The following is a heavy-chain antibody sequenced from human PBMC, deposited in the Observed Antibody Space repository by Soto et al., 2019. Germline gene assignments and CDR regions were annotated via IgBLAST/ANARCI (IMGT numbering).Heavy chain of an antibody. V-gene: IGHV1-18*04. CDR1: GYTFTSYG. CDR2: ISAYNGNT. J-gene: IGHJ4*02. D-gene: IGHD3-22*01. Sequence: GASVKVSCKASGYTFTSYGISWVRKAPGQGLEWMGWISAYNGNTIYAQKLQGRVTMTTDTSTSTAYMELRSLRSDDTAVYYCARDHRGYYDSSGYPGPDYWGQGTMVTVSS. CDR3: ARDHRGYYDSSGYPGPDY.